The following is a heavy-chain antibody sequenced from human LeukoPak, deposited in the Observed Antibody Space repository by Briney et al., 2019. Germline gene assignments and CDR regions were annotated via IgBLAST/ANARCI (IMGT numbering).Heavy chain of an antibody. V-gene: IGHV1-8*01. D-gene: IGHD1-14*01. Sequence: ASVKVSCKASGHTFTSYDINWVRQATGQGLEWMGWMNPNSGNTGYAQKFQGRVTMTTDTSTSTAYMELRSLRSDDTAVYYCARDASAGRMDVWGQGTTVTVSS. CDR2: MNPNSGNT. CDR3: ARDASAGRMDV. J-gene: IGHJ6*02. CDR1: GHTFTSYD.